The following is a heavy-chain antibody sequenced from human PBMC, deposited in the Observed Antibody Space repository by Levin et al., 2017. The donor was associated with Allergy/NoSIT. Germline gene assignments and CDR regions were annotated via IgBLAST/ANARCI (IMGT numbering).Heavy chain of an antibody. CDR2: IYHDGNT. Sequence: PGGSLRLSCDVSGGSIGISDWWTWVRQTPGKGLEWIGEIYHDGNTDYNPSLKSRVTILADKSKSQISLKLRAVTAADTAVYYCATKVVRGVSPIGRAPYYYYGLDVWGQGTTVTVSS. CDR1: GGSIGISDW. CDR3: ATKVVRGVSPIGRAPYYYYGLDV. V-gene: IGHV4-4*02. D-gene: IGHD3-10*01. J-gene: IGHJ6*02.